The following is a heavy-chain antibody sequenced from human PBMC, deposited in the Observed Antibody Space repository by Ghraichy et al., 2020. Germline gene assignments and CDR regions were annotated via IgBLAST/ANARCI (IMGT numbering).Heavy chain of an antibody. Sequence: GGSLRLSCAASGFTFSSYGMHWVRQAPGKGLEWVAVISYDGSNKYYADSVKGRFTISRDNSKNTLYLQMNSLRAEDTAVYYCAKPLRERYDFHNYYYYGMGVWGQGNRVTVS. V-gene: IGHV3-30*18. CDR2: ISYDGSNK. J-gene: IGHJ6*02. CDR3: AKPLRERYDFHNYYYYGMGV. D-gene: IGHD3-3*01. CDR1: GFTFSSYG.